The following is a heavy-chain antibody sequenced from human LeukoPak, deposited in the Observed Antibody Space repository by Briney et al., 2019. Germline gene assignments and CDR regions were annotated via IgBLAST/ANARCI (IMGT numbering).Heavy chain of an antibody. D-gene: IGHD6-6*01. Sequence: SETLSLTCTVSGGSISSSSYYWGWIRQPPGKGLEWIGSIYYSGSTYYNPSLKSRLTISVDTSKNQFSLKLSSVTAADTAVYYCARQGYSSSPRDYWGQGTLVTVSS. CDR2: IYYSGST. V-gene: IGHV4-39*01. CDR3: ARQGYSSSPRDY. CDR1: GGSISSSSYY. J-gene: IGHJ4*02.